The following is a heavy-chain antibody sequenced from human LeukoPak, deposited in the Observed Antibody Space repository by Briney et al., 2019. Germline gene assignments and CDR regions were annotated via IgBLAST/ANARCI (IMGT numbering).Heavy chain of an antibody. J-gene: IGHJ4*02. Sequence: PGGSLRLSCAASGSTFDDYAMHWVRQAPRKGLEWVSLISGDGGSTYYADSVKGRFTISRDNSKNSLYLQMNSLRTEDTALYYCAKPEGSGDYFDYWGQGTLVTVSS. CDR2: ISGDGGST. CDR1: GSTFDDYA. V-gene: IGHV3-43*02. CDR3: AKPEGSGDYFDY. D-gene: IGHD1-26*01.